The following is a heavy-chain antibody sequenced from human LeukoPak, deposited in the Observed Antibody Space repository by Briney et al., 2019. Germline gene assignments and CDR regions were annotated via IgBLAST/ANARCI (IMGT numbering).Heavy chain of an antibody. D-gene: IGHD3-10*01. CDR2: IIPIFGTA. V-gene: IGHV1-69*06. CDR1: GGTFSSYA. Sequence: SVKVSCKASGGTFSSYAISWVRQAPGQGLEWMGGIIPIFGTANYAQKFQGRVTITADKSTSTAYMELSSLRSEDTAVYYCARELMVRGVNYYYYMDVWGKGTTVTVSS. J-gene: IGHJ6*03. CDR3: ARELMVRGVNYYYYMDV.